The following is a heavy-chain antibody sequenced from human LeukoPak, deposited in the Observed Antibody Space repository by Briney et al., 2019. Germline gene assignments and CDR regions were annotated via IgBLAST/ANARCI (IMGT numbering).Heavy chain of an antibody. D-gene: IGHD3-22*01. CDR3: ARDSGYYDSSGYYNYFDY. Sequence: SETLSLTCAVYGGSFSGYYWSWIRQPAGKGLEWIGRIYTSGSTNYNPSLKSRVTMSVDTSKNQFSLKLSSVTAADTAVYYCARDSGYYDSSGYYNYFDYWGQGTLVTVSS. V-gene: IGHV4-4*07. CDR1: GGSFSGYY. J-gene: IGHJ4*02. CDR2: IYTSGST.